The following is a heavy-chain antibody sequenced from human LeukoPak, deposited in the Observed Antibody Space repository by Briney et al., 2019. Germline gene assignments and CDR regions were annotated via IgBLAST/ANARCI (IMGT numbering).Heavy chain of an antibody. V-gene: IGHV2-5*01. Sequence: SGPTLVKPTQPLTLTCTFSGFSLSTSGVGVGWIRQPPGKALEWLALIYWNDDKRYSPSLKNRLTITKDTSKNQVVLTMTNMDPVDTATYYCARRGSTSSADFWGQGTLVTVSS. D-gene: IGHD6-6*01. J-gene: IGHJ4*02. CDR3: ARRGSTSSADF. CDR1: GFSLSTSGVG. CDR2: IYWNDDK.